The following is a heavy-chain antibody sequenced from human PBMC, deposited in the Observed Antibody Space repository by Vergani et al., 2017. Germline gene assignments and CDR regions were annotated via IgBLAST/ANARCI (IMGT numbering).Heavy chain of an antibody. Sequence: QVQLVESGGGVVQPGRSLRLSCAASGFTFSSYGMHWVRQAPGKGLEWVAVIWYDGNNKYYADSVKGRFTISRDNSTNTLFLQMNSLRAEDTAVYYCGRGAGYRSSYVGDWGQGTLVTVSS. CDR3: GRGAGYRSSYVGD. D-gene: IGHD6-13*01. CDR2: IWYDGNNK. V-gene: IGHV3-33*01. CDR1: GFTFSSYG. J-gene: IGHJ4*02.